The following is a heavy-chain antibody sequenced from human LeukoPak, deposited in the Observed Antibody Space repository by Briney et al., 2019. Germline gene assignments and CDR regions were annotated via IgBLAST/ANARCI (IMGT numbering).Heavy chain of an antibody. CDR2: ISAYNGNT. CDR1: GYTFTGYY. V-gene: IGHV1-18*04. J-gene: IGHJ6*02. CDR3: ARDFGSVVGDTGYYTMDV. D-gene: IGHD4-17*01. Sequence: ASVKVSCKASGYTFTGYYMHWVRQAPGQGLEWMGWISAYNGNTNYAQKLQDRVTMTTDTSTTTAYMELRSLISDDTAVYYCARDFGSVVGDTGYYTMDVWGQGTTVTVSS.